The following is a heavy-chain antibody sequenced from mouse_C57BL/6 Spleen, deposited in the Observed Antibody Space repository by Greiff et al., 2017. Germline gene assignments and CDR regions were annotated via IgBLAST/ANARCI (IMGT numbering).Heavy chain of an antibody. J-gene: IGHJ1*03. Sequence: ESGPGLVKPSQSLSLTCSVTGYSITSGYYWNWIRQFPGNKLEWMGYISYDGSNNYNPSLKNRISITRDTSKNQFFLKLKSVTTEDTATYYCARNNPNWYFDVWGTGTTVTVSS. V-gene: IGHV3-6*01. CDR1: GYSITSGYY. CDR2: ISYDGSN. CDR3: ARNNPNWYFDV.